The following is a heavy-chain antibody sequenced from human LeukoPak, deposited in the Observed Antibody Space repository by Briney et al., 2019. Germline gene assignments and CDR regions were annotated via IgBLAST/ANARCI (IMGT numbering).Heavy chain of an antibody. J-gene: IGHJ4*02. Sequence: PGGSLRLSCAASGFTFSNFYMHWVRQAPGKGLEWVSVIYSGGSTYYADSVKGRFTISRDNSKNTLYLQMNSLRAEDTAVYYCARDPVAGEPGKGKPKDYWGQGTLVTVSS. CDR3: ARDPVAGEPGKGKPKDY. CDR2: IYSGGST. D-gene: IGHD1-14*01. CDR1: GFTFSNFY. V-gene: IGHV3-66*02.